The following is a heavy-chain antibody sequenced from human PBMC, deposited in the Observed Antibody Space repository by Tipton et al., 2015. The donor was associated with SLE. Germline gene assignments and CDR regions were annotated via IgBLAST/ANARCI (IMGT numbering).Heavy chain of an antibody. CDR1: GGSISLYY. D-gene: IGHD2-21*02. CDR3: ARDGGGDMLDV. V-gene: IGHV4-59*01. J-gene: IGHJ4*02. CDR2: IYYSGST. Sequence: GLVKPSETLSLTCTVSGGSISLYYWSWIRQPPEKGLEWIGRIYYSGSTNYSPSLKSRVTMSVDTSNNHFSLKLSSVTAADTAMYYCARDGGGDMLDVWGQGALVTVSS.